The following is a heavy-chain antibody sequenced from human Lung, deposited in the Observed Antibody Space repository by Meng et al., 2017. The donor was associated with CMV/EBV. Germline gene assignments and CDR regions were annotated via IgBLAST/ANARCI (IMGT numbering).Heavy chain of an antibody. CDR2: INWNGGST. CDR3: ARVGAARPGGVYYYYGMDV. V-gene: IGHV3-20*04. D-gene: IGHD6-6*01. J-gene: IGHJ6*02. CDR1: GFTFDDYG. Sequence: GEXXKISCAASGFTFDDYGMSWVRQAPGKGLEWVSGINWNGGSTGYADSVKGRFTISRDNAKNSLYLQMNSLRAEDTALYYCARVGAARPGGVYYYYGMDVWXQGTXVTVSS.